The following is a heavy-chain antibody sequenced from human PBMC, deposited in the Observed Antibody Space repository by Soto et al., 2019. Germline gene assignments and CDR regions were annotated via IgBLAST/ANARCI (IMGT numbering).Heavy chain of an antibody. CDR3: VRMGFSGGGYLSYYYYGMDI. D-gene: IGHD5-12*01. Sequence: ASVKVSCKASGYSFTSYGISWVRQAPGQGLEWLGWISPYDDNTKYAQSLQGRVTMTTDTSTRTAYMELRSLRSDDTAMYYCVRMGFSGGGYLSYYYYGMDIWGQGTTVNVSS. V-gene: IGHV1-18*01. CDR2: ISPYDDNT. J-gene: IGHJ6*02. CDR1: GYSFTSYG.